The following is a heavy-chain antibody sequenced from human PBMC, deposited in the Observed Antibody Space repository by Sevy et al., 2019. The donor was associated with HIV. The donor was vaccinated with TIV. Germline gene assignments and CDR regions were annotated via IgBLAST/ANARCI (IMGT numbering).Heavy chain of an antibody. J-gene: IGHJ6*02. CDR1: GFTFSSYA. D-gene: IGHD3-22*01. CDR2: ISYDGSNK. CDR3: ARGDSSGYYNYYYGMDV. V-gene: IGHV3-30-3*01. Sequence: GGSLRLSCAASGFTFSSYAMHWVRQAPGKGLEWVAVISYDGSNKYYADSVKGRFTISRDNSKNTLYLQMNSLRAEDTAVYYCARGDSSGYYNYYYGMDVWGQWTTVTDSS.